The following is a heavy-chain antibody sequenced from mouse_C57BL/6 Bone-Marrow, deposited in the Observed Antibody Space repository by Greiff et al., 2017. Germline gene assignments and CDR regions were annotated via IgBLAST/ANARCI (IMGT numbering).Heavy chain of an antibody. CDR2: IWSDGSS. V-gene: IGHV2-6*03. CDR1: GFSLTSYG. J-gene: IGHJ1*03. D-gene: IGHD1-1*01. Sequence: VQGVESGPGLVAPSQSLSITCTVSGFSLTSYGVHWVRQPPGKGLEWLVVIWSDGSSTYNSALKSRLSISKDNSKSQVFLKMNSLQTDDTAMYYCARSLYYGSNHWYFDVWGTGTTVTVSS. CDR3: ARSLYYGSNHWYFDV.